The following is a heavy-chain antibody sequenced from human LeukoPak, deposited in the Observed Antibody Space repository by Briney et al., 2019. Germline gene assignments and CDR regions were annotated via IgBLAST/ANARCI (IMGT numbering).Heavy chain of an antibody. J-gene: IGHJ4*02. Sequence: GESLNISCKGSGYSFSSYWIGWVRQMPGKGLEWIGIIYPGDSDTRYSTSFQGQVTISADKSISTAYLQWSSLKASDTAMYYCASSPSVGSRSYYRHFDYWGQGTLVTVSS. CDR2: IYPGDSDT. V-gene: IGHV5-51*01. CDR1: GYSFSSYW. D-gene: IGHD3-10*01. CDR3: ASSPSVGSRSYYRHFDY.